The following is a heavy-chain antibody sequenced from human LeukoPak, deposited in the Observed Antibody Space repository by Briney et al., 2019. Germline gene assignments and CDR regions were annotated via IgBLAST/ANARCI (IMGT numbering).Heavy chain of an antibody. CDR3: AKDMRGVVLVPRAYYFDS. D-gene: IGHD2-8*02. CDR2: ISGSDGAT. CDR1: GFTFSAYG. J-gene: IGHJ4*02. Sequence: GGSLRLSWVGSGFTFSAYGMSWVRQAPVKGLESVSSISGSDGATSYADSVKGRFTISRDNSKNTLYLQMNSLRAEDTAVYYCAKDMRGVVLVPRAYYFDSWGQGTLVTVSS. V-gene: IGHV3-23*01.